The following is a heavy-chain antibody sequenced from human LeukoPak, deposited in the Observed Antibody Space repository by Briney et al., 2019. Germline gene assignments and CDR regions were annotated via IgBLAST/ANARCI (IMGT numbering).Heavy chain of an antibody. J-gene: IGHJ4*02. D-gene: IGHD1-1*01. CDR3: ASPLTAGGY. CDR2: IYTSGST. V-gene: IGHV4-38-2*01. Sequence: PSETLSLTCAVSGYSISSSNWWGWIRQPPGKGLEWIGRIYTSGSTNYNPSLKSRVTISVDRSKNQFSLKLSSVTAADTAVYYCASPLTAGGYWGQGTLVTVSS. CDR1: GYSISSSNW.